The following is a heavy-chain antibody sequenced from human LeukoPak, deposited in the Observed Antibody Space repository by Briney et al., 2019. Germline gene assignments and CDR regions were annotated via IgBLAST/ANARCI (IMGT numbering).Heavy chain of an antibody. CDR3: AAHSSGYYYVFGPYFGY. CDR1: GFTFSSYA. V-gene: IGHV3-23*01. CDR2: ISGSGGST. D-gene: IGHD3-22*01. Sequence: GGSLRLSCAASGFTFSSYAMSWVRQAPGKGLEWVSAISGSGGSTYYADSVKGRFTISRDNSKNTLYLQMNSLRAEDTAVYYCAAHSSGYYYVFGPYFGYWGQGTLVTVSS. J-gene: IGHJ4*02.